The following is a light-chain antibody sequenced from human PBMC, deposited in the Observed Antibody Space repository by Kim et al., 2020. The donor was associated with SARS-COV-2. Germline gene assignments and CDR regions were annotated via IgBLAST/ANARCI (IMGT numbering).Light chain of an antibody. J-gene: IGLJ3*02. CDR3: SSYTSSDSWV. CDR1: SNDVSRYNF. Sequence: QSITFSCTGTSNDVSRYNFVSWFQQHPGKPPNVMIYDVPKRPSGVSSLFSGSKSGNTASLTISGLQAEDEAEYYCSSYTSSDSWVFGGGTKVTVL. V-gene: IGLV2-14*04. CDR2: DVP.